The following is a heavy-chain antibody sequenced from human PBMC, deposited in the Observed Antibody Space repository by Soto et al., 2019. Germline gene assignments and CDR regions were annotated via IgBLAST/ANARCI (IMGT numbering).Heavy chain of an antibody. Sequence: QVQLVQSGAEVRKPGSSVKVSCKASGGTFTTYDISWVRQAPGQGLEWMGGIIPLFDATKYAQKFQGRVTITADKSTGPAYMELSRLRSEATAMYYCARDRSSSWYNGTFYFDSWGQGTLVTVSS. J-gene: IGHJ4*02. V-gene: IGHV1-69*06. CDR2: IIPLFDAT. CDR1: GGTFTTYD. CDR3: ARDRSSSWYNGTFYFDS. D-gene: IGHD6-19*01.